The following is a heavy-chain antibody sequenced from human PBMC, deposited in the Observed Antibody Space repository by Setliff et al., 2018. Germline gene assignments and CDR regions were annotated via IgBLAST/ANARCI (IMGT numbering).Heavy chain of an antibody. CDR1: GYNFASYW. Sequence: GESLKISCKGSGYNFASYWIAWVRQMPGKGLEWMGIIYPDGSDTRYSPSFQGQVTISADKSISTAYLQWSSLKASDTAMYYCARQIGSSLSHFYYYMDVWGKGTTVTVSS. V-gene: IGHV5-51*01. CDR3: ARQIGSSLSHFYYYMDV. J-gene: IGHJ6*03. CDR2: IYPDGSDT. D-gene: IGHD6-19*01.